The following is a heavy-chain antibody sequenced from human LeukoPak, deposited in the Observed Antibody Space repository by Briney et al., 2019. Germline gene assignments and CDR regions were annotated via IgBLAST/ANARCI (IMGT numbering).Heavy chain of an antibody. V-gene: IGHV3-72*01. CDR3: AVVDVYYRVY. Sequence: GGSLRLSCAASGSTFSDHYMDWVRQAPGKGLEWVGRSRNKANSYSTEYAASVKGRFTISRDDLKNSLYLEMNSLKTEDTAVYYCAVVDVYYRVYWGQGTLLTVSS. CDR2: SRNKANSYST. CDR1: GSTFSDHY. D-gene: IGHD5-24*01. J-gene: IGHJ4*02.